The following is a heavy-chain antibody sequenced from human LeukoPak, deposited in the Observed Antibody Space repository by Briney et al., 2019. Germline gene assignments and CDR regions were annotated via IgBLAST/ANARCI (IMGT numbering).Heavy chain of an antibody. CDR2: ISYDGSNK. D-gene: IGHD3-22*01. J-gene: IGHJ4*02. CDR3: ARAAFDSIGYYLFGY. Sequence: GRSLRLSCAASGFXFSSYGIHWVRQAPGKGLEWVAVISYDGSNKYYADSVKGRFTISRDNSKNTLYLQMNSLRTEDTAVYSCARAAFDSIGYYLFGYWGQGTLVTVSS. V-gene: IGHV3-30*03. CDR1: GFXFSSYG.